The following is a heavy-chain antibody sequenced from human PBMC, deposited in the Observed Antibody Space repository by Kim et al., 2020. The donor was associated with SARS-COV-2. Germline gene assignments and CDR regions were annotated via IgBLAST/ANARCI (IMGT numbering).Heavy chain of an antibody. D-gene: IGHD1-26*01. CDR1: GFTVSSNY. J-gene: IGHJ4*02. Sequence: GGSLRLSCAASGFTVSSNYMSCVRQAPGKGLEWVSVIYSGGSTYYADSVKGRFTISRDNSKNTLYLQMNSLRAEDTAVYYCARVVVGTLDYWGQGTLVTVSS. CDR3: ARVVVGTLDY. V-gene: IGHV3-53*01. CDR2: IYSGGST.